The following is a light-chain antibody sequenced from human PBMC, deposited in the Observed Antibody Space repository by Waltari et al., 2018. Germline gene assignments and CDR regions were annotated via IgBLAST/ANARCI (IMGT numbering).Light chain of an antibody. J-gene: IGLJ3*02. CDR3: ATWDDRLSGPGV. CDR1: SSNTGLNY. Sequence: QSVLTQPPSASGTPGRSLTSPCSGSSSNTGLNYGPWSQQRPETAPQLRIHRNNHRPYGVPDRLPGAKAGTSASLAVSALRSEDEADYYFATWDDRLSGPGVFGGGTKLTVL. CDR2: RNN. V-gene: IGLV1-47*01.